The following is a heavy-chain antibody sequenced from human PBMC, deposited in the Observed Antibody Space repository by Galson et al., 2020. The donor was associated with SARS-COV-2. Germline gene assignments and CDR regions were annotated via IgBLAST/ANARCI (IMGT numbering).Heavy chain of an antibody. CDR1: GFTFSSYG. CDR3: ARDLYGSGLRTPNHYVDV. D-gene: IGHD3-10*01. CDR2: VWSDGTNK. V-gene: IGHV3-33*01. Sequence: GGSLRLSCAASGFTFSSYGMQWVRQAPGKGLEWVAVVWSDGTNKYYADSVKGQFTISRDNSKNTLYLQMNNLRAEDTAVYYCARDLYGSGLRTPNHYVDVWCKGATVTISS. J-gene: IGHJ6*03.